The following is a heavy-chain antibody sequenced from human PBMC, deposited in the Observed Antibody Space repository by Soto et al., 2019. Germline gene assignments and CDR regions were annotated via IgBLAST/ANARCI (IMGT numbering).Heavy chain of an antibody. CDR1: GGSINGYY. Sequence: QVQLQESGPGLVKPSETLSLTCTVSGGSINGYYWTWIRQPAGKGLEWIGRIYTSGTTSYNPSLKSRGTMSPDTSKNQFSLRLTSVTAADTAVYYCARYSVGISSPGVYWGRGTLVTVSS. CDR2: IYTSGTT. CDR3: ARYSVGISSPGVY. V-gene: IGHV4-4*07. D-gene: IGHD1-26*01. J-gene: IGHJ4*02.